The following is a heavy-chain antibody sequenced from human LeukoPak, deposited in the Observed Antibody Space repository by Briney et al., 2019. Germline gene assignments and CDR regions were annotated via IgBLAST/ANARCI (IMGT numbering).Heavy chain of an antibody. CDR3: ARDTSGRLERRGFDY. Sequence: SETLSLTCTVSGGSISSYYWSWIRQPPGKGLEWIGYIYYSGSTNYNPSLKSRVTISVDTSKNQFSLKLSSVTAADTAVYYCARDTSGRLERRGFDYWGQGTLVTVSS. D-gene: IGHD1-1*01. CDR1: GGSISSYY. V-gene: IGHV4-59*01. J-gene: IGHJ4*02. CDR2: IYYSGST.